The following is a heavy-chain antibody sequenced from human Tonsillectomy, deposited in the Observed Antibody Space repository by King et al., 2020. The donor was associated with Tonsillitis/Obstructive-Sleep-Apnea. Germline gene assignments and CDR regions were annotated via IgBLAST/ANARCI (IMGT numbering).Heavy chain of an antibody. V-gene: IGHV3-30*18. CDR2: ISYDGSNK. CDR1: GFTFSSYG. J-gene: IGHJ6*02. D-gene: IGHD6-6*01. Sequence: QVQLVESGGGVVQPGRSLRLSCAASGFTFSSYGMHWVRQAPGKGLEWVAVISYDGSNKYYADSVKGRFTISRDNSKNTLYLQMNSLRAEDTAVYYCAKDQRYSSSSNYYYYGMDVWGQGTTVTVSS. CDR3: AKDQRYSSSSNYYYYGMDV.